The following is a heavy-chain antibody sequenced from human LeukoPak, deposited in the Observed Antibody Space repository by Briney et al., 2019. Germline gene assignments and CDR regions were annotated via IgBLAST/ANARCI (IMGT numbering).Heavy chain of an antibody. V-gene: IGHV4-4*07. CDR3: AREDIAQGDYGTADY. CDR2: IYTSGST. CDR1: GGSISSYY. Sequence: SETPSLTCTVSGGSISSYYCSWIRQPAGTGLEWIGRIYTSGSTNYNPSLTSRVTMSVDTSKNQLSLMLSSVTAADTAGYYCAREDIAQGDYGTADYWGQGTLVTVSS. D-gene: IGHD4-17*01. J-gene: IGHJ4*02.